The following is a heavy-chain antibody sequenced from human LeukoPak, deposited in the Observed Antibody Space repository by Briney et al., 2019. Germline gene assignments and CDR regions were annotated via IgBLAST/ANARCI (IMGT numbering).Heavy chain of an antibody. CDR2: INPSGGST. CDR1: GYTFTSYY. J-gene: IGHJ5*02. V-gene: IGHV1-46*01. Sequence: ASVKDSCKASGYTFTSYYMHWVRQAPGQGLEWMGIINPSGGSTSYAQKLQGRVTMTTDTSTSTAYMELRSLRSDDTAVYYCARDPRTMVRGVVRKKDWFDPWGQGTLVTVSS. CDR3: ARDPRTMVRGVVRKKDWFDP. D-gene: IGHD3-10*01.